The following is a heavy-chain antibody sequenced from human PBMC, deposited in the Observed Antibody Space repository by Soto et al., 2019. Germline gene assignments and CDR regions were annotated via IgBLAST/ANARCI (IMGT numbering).Heavy chain of an antibody. CDR2: FIPIFPTP. Sequence: QVQLVQSGAEVKKPGSSVTVSCKASGGTFGNSAISWVRQAPGQGLAWMGGFIPIFPTPDYAKKLQGRLTITENESTSTAYSELTRLRSADTAVYYCARDKDRQQLGGNYYYGIDVWGQATTVTVPS. V-gene: IGHV1-69*12. J-gene: IGHJ6*02. D-gene: IGHD3-3*02. CDR1: GGTFGNSA. CDR3: ARDKDRQQLGGNYYYGIDV.